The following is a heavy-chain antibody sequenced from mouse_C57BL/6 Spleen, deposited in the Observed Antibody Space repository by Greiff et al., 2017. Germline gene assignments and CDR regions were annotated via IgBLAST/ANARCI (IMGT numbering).Heavy chain of an antibody. CDR1: GYTFTSYW. J-gene: IGHJ2*01. D-gene: IGHD2-4*01. CDR2: IDPSDSYT. CDR3: ASFDYDDLYYFDY. V-gene: IGHV1-59*01. Sequence: VQLQQPGAELVRPGTSVKLSCKASGYTFTSYWMHWVKQRPGQGLEWIGVIDPSDSYTNYNQKFKGKATLTVDTSSSTAYMQLSSLTSEDSAVYYCASFDYDDLYYFDYWGQGTTLTVSS.